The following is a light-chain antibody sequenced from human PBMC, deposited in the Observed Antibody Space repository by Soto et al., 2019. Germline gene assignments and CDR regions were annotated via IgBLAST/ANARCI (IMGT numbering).Light chain of an antibody. J-gene: IGLJ1*01. Sequence: QSVLTQPPSASGSPGQSVTVSCTGTSGDVGGYNYVSWYQHHPGKAPKLMIYEASKRPSGVPDRFSGSKSGNTASLTVTGLQAEDEADYYCSSYAGSNNFVFGTGTKVTVL. CDR3: SSYAGSNNFV. CDR1: SGDVGGYNY. CDR2: EAS. V-gene: IGLV2-8*01.